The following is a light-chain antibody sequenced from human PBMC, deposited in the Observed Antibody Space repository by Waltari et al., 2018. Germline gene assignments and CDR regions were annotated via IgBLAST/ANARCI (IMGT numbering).Light chain of an antibody. CDR1: QSLSNNY. V-gene: IGKV3-20*01. CDR3: QQYGTSSLS. Sequence: EIVLTQSPGTLSLSPGERATLSCRASQSLSNNYLAWYQQKPGQAPRLLIYRASSRTTGIPDRFGGSGSGTDFTLSISRVEPEDFAVYYCQQYGTSSLSFGGGTKVEIK. CDR2: RAS. J-gene: IGKJ4*01.